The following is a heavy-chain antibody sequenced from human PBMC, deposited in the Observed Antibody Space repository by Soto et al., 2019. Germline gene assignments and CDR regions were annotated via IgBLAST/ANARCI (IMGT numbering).Heavy chain of an antibody. CDR1: GYTFTSYD. Sequence: ASVKVSCKASGYTFTSYDVNWVRQATGQELEWMGWMKPNSGDTGYAQKFQGRVIMTRDTSISTAYMEMSGLRSDDTAVYYCARAREWTHGPYYYYGLHVWGQGPTLTVYS. CDR3: ARAREWTHGPYYYYGLHV. D-gene: IGHD3-3*01. V-gene: IGHV1-8*02. J-gene: IGHJ6*02. CDR2: MKPNSGDT.